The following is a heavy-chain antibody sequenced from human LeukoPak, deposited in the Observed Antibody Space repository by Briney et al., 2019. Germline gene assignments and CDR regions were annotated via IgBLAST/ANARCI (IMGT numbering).Heavy chain of an antibody. CDR3: ARGPYSSGWYRPPYYFDY. J-gene: IGHJ4*02. CDR1: GFTFSSYW. Sequence: PGGSLRLSCAASGFTFSSYWMSWVRQAPGKGLEWVANIKQDGSEKFYVDSVKGRFTISRDNAKNSLYLQMNSLRAEDTAVYYCARGPYSSGWYRPPYYFDYWGQGTLVTVSS. CDR2: IKQDGSEK. V-gene: IGHV3-7*01. D-gene: IGHD6-19*01.